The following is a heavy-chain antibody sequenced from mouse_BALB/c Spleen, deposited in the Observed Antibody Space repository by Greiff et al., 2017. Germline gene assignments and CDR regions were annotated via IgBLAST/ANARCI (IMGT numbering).Heavy chain of an antibody. CDR3: ARDGDGYYPYAMDY. Sequence: EVKVVESGGGLVQPGGSLRLSCATSGFTFSDFYMEWVRQPPGKRLEWIAASRNKANDYTTEYSASVKGRFIVSRDTSQSILYLQMNALRAEDTAIYYCARDGDGYYPYAMDYWGQGTSVTVSS. CDR2: SRNKANDYTT. J-gene: IGHJ4*01. CDR1: GFTFSDFY. D-gene: IGHD2-3*01. V-gene: IGHV7-1*02.